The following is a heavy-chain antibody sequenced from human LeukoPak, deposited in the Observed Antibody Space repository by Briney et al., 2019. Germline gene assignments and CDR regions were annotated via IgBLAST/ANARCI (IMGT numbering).Heavy chain of an antibody. CDR3: AKRGYCSSTSCYTLDY. Sequence: GGSLRLSCAASGFTFSSYGMHWVRQAPGKGLEWVAFIRYDGSNKYYADSVKGRFTISRDNSKNTLYLQMNSLRAEDTAVYYCAKRGYCSSTSCYTLDYWGQGTLVTVSS. CDR1: GFTFSSYG. V-gene: IGHV3-30*02. D-gene: IGHD2-2*02. J-gene: IGHJ4*02. CDR2: IRYDGSNK.